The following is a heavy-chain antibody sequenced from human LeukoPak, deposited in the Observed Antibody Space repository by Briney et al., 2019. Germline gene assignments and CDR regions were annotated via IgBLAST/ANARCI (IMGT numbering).Heavy chain of an antibody. V-gene: IGHV4-38-2*02. CDR2: IYHSGST. J-gene: IGHJ5*02. D-gene: IGHD3-10*01. Sequence: TSETLSLTCTVSGYSISSGYYWGWIRQPPGKGLEWIGSIYHSGSTYYNPSLKSRVTISVDTSKNQFSLKLSSVTAADTAVYYCASSLWFGELNWFDPWGQGTLVTVSS. CDR1: GYSISSGYY. CDR3: ASSLWFGELNWFDP.